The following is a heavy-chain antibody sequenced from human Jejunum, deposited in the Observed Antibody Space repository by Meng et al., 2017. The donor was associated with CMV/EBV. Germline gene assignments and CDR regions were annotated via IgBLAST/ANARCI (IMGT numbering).Heavy chain of an antibody. J-gene: IGHJ4*02. CDR2: IKNKANSYIT. Sequence: SGFTFIDHHMDWVRQAPGKGLEWVGRIKNKANSYITEYAASVRGRFTISRDDSKNSLYLQMNSLKTEDTAVYYCGRDSMKGGGFDCWGQGSLVTVS. V-gene: IGHV3-72*01. CDR3: GRDSMKGGGFDC. CDR1: GFTFIDHH. D-gene: IGHD3-10*01.